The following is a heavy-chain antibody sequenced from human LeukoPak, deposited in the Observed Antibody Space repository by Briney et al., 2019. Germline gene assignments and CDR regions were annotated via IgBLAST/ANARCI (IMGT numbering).Heavy chain of an antibody. CDR3: AKDGAQYSSGPECDP. CDR1: GFTLSNSD. V-gene: IGHV3-23*01. CDR2: IRGSGYYA. D-gene: IGHD6-19*01. J-gene: IGHJ5*02. Sequence: GGSLRLSCTASGFTLSNSDMNWVRQAPGKGLEWVSSIRGSGYYAEYTDSVKGRFTISRDNSKKTVSLEMSSLTAADTGVYYCAKDGAQYSSGPECDPRGQGALVTVSP.